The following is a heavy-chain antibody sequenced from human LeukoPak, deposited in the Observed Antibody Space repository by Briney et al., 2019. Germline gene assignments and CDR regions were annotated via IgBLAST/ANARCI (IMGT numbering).Heavy chain of an antibody. CDR2: MNPNSGNT. V-gene: IGHV1-8*03. Sequence: ASVKVSCKASGYTFTSYDINWVRQATGQGLEWMGWMNPNSGNTGYAQKFQGRVTITRNTSISIAYMELSSLRSEDTAVYYCARATLLERGAFDIWGQGTMVTVSS. D-gene: IGHD1-1*01. CDR1: GYTFTSYD. J-gene: IGHJ3*02. CDR3: ARATLLERGAFDI.